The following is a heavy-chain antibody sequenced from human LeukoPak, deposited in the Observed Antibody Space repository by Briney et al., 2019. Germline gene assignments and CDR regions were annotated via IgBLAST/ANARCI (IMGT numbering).Heavy chain of an antibody. Sequence: SETLSLTCTVSGGSISSYYWSWIRQPPGKGLEWIGYIYYSGSTNYNPSLKSRVTISVDTSKNHFSLKLSSVTAADTAVYYCASGADYYDSSSYFDYWGQGTLVTVSS. J-gene: IGHJ4*02. CDR3: ASGADYYDSSSYFDY. D-gene: IGHD3-22*01. CDR2: IYYSGST. V-gene: IGHV4-59*12. CDR1: GGSISSYY.